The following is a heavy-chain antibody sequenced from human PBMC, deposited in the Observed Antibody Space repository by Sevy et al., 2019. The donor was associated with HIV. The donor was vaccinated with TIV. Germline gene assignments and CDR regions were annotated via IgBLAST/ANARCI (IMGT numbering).Heavy chain of an antibody. D-gene: IGHD3-10*01. CDR3: ARDQAGPSDDYYYYYGMDL. J-gene: IGHJ6*02. V-gene: IGHV3-30-3*01. CDR2: VSFDGSDK. CDR1: GFILRNYV. Sequence: GGSLRLSCAASGFILRNYVMHWVRQAPGKGLEWVAAVSFDGSDKFYADSVKGRFTISRDNSKNRLYLQTNSLRAEDTAVYYCARDQAGPSDDYYYYYGMDLWCQGTTVTVSS.